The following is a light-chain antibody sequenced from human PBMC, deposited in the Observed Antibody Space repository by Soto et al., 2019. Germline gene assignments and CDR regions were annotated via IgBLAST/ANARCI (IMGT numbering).Light chain of an antibody. CDR2: CAS. Sequence: EIVLTQSPGTLSLSPGERATLSCRASQSVSSNYLAWYQQKHGQAPRLLIYCASSRATGIPDRFSGSASGTDFTLTISRLEPEDFAVYYCQQYGSSPFTFGPGTKVDIK. J-gene: IGKJ3*01. CDR1: QSVSSNY. V-gene: IGKV3-20*01. CDR3: QQYGSSPFT.